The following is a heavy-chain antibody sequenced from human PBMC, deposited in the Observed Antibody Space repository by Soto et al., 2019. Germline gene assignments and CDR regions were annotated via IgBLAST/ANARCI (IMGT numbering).Heavy chain of an antibody. CDR1: GYTLTELS. J-gene: IGHJ6*02. CDR3: ATLGWDSSSSTHYYYYYGMDV. Sequence: QVQLVQSGAEVKKPGASVKVSCKVSGYTLTELSMHWVRQAPGKGLEWMGGFDPEDGETIYAQKFQGRVTMTEDTSTDTAYMELSSLRSEDTAVYYCATLGWDSSSSTHYYYYYGMDVWGQGTTVTVSS. V-gene: IGHV1-24*01. CDR2: FDPEDGET. D-gene: IGHD6-6*01.